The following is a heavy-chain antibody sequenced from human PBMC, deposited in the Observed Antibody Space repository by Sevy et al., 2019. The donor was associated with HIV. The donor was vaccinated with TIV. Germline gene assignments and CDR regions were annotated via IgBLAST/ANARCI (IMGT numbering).Heavy chain of an antibody. CDR2: IKQEGSEK. CDR3: ARLRGGYDFDY. CDR1: GFSFSSYW. D-gene: IGHD5-12*01. V-gene: IGHV3-7*01. J-gene: IGHJ4*02. Sequence: GGSLRLSCAASGFSFSSYWMSWVRQAPGKGLEWVANIKQEGSEKDYVDSGKGRFTISRDNAKNSLYLQMKSLRAEDTAVYYCARLRGGYDFDYWGQGTQVTVSS.